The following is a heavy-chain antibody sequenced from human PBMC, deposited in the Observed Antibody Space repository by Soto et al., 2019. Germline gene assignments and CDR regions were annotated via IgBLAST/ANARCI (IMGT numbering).Heavy chain of an antibody. CDR2: ISDDGSDK. V-gene: IGHV3-30*18. D-gene: IGHD4-4*01. J-gene: IGHJ4*02. Sequence: QVQLVESGGGVVQPGRSLTLSCAASGFPFSTYGMHWVRQAPAKGLEWVAVISDDGSDKYYADSVKGRFTVSRDNSKNTLYLQMNSLRAEDTAVYYCAKDRNHEVVYYFDSWGQGTLVTVSS. CDR1: GFPFSTYG. CDR3: AKDRNHEVVYYFDS.